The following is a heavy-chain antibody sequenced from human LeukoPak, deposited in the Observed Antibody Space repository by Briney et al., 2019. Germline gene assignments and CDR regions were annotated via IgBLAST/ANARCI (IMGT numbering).Heavy chain of an antibody. CDR1: GFTFSSYG. CDR2: ISYDGSDK. Sequence: GGSLRLSCAASGFTFSSYGMHWVRQAPGNGLEWVAVISYDGSDKYYADSVKGRFTISRDNSKNTLCLQMNSLRAEDTAVYYCAKDGVSGDFWSGYYMYYFDYWGQGTLVTVSS. D-gene: IGHD3-3*01. J-gene: IGHJ4*02. CDR3: AKDGVSGDFWSGYYMYYFDY. V-gene: IGHV3-30*18.